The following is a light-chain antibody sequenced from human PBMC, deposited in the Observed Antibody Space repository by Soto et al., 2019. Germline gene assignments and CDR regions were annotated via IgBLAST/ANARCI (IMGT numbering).Light chain of an antibody. Sequence: EIVMTQSPATLSVSPGERATLSCRASQSVSSNLAWYQQKPGQAPRLLIYGASTRATGIPARFSGSGSGTEFTLTISSLQSEDFAVYYCQQYNNWPPYTFGQGPALEIK. CDR2: GAS. J-gene: IGKJ2*01. CDR1: QSVSSN. CDR3: QQYNNWPPYT. V-gene: IGKV3-15*01.